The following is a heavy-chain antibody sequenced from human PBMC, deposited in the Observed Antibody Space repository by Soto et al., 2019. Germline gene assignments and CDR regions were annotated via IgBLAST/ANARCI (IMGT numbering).Heavy chain of an antibody. D-gene: IGHD6-19*01. CDR1: GFTFSSYS. Sequence: GGSLRLSCAASGFTFSSYSMNWVRQAPGKGLEWVSSISSSSSYIYYADSVKGRFTISRDNAKNSLYLQMNSLRAEDTAVYYCASLGVKAVAVFKVPTDYWGQGTLVTVSS. V-gene: IGHV3-21*01. CDR3: ASLGVKAVAVFKVPTDY. CDR2: ISSSSSYI. J-gene: IGHJ4*02.